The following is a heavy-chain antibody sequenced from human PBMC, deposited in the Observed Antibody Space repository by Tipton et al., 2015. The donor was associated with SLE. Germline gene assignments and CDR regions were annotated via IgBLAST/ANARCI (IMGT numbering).Heavy chain of an antibody. Sequence: TLSLTCSVSGGSISSNYWIWIRQPPGKGLEWIGYIYYGGGSNHNPSLKSRVTISVDPAKNQFSLKLTSVTAADTAVYYCARGMLTWRGAIIGVDVWGQGTSVNVSS. CDR1: GGSISSNY. CDR3: ARGMLTWRGAIIGVDV. D-gene: IGHD2-8*01. V-gene: IGHV4-59*08. J-gene: IGHJ6*02. CDR2: IYYGGGS.